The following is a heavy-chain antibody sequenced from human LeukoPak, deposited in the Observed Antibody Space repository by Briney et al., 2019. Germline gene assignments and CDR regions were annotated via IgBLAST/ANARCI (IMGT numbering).Heavy chain of an antibody. D-gene: IGHD2-2*02. CDR3: ARGPFGNFGRVSYTEFDF. J-gene: IGHJ4*02. CDR1: GYTFNSYG. Sequence: GASVKVSCKASGYTFNSYGITWVRQAPGQGLEWMGWIRTGDGDTHYAEKLQGRVTMTTDTSTSTAYMELKSLRSDDTAVYYCARGPFGNFGRVSYTEFDFWGQGTLVTVSS. V-gene: IGHV1-18*01. CDR2: IRTGDGDT.